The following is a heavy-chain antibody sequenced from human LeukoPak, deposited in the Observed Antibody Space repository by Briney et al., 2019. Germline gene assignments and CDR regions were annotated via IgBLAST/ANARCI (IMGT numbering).Heavy chain of an antibody. CDR2: IYPGDSDT. J-gene: IGHJ4*02. CDR3: ATSESQTKFDY. D-gene: IGHD1/OR15-1a*01. CDR1: GYTSTSYW. V-gene: IGHV5-51*01. Sequence: GESLKISCKGSGYTSTSYWIGWVRQVPGKGLEWMGIIYPGDSDTRYSPSFQGQVTISADKSISAAYLQWSSLKASDSAMYYCATSESQTKFDYWGQGTLVTVSS.